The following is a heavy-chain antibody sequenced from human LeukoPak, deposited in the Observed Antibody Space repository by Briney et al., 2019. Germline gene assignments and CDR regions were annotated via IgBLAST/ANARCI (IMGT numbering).Heavy chain of an antibody. V-gene: IGHV3-7*01. CDR1: GFTFSSYW. D-gene: IGHD3-3*01. CDR3: AREGQYYDFWSGYYADY. J-gene: IGHJ4*02. Sequence: GGSLRLSCAASGFTFSSYWMSWVRQAPGKGLEWVANIKQDGSEKYYVDSVKGRFTISRDNAKNSLYLQMNSLRAEDTAVYYCAREGQYYDFWSGYYADYWSQGTLVTVSS. CDR2: IKQDGSEK.